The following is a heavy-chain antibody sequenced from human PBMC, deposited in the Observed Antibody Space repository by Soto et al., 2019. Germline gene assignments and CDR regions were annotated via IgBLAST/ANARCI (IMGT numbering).Heavy chain of an antibody. CDR3: ARVLSWASYYDFWSGYYNYYYYGMDV. CDR2: IIPILGIA. D-gene: IGHD3-3*01. CDR1: GGTFSSYT. Sequence: VASLKVSCKASGGTFSSYTISWVRQAPGQGLERMGRIIPILGIANYAQKFQGRVTITADKSTSTAYMELSSLRSEDTAVYYCARVLSWASYYDFWSGYYNYYYYGMDVWGQGTTVTAP. V-gene: IGHV1-69*02. J-gene: IGHJ6*02.